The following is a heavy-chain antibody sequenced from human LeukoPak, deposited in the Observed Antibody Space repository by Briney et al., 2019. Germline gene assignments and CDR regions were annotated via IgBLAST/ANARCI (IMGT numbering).Heavy chain of an antibody. Sequence: SVKVSCKASGGTSNSHAISWVRQAPGQGLEWMGRIIPNLGTTNCAQNFQDRVTLTADKSTNTAYMELTSLTSDDTAVYYCATTNDGGGYQWGDFFDFWGQGTLVTVSS. CDR1: GGTSNSHA. J-gene: IGHJ4*02. CDR3: ATTNDGGGYQWGDFFDF. V-gene: IGHV1-69*04. CDR2: IIPNLGTT. D-gene: IGHD3-22*01.